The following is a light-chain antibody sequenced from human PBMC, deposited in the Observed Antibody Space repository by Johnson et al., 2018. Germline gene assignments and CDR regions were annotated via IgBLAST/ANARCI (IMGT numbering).Light chain of an antibody. CDR1: SSNIGNNY. CDR3: GTWDSSLSAGNV. Sequence: QSVLTQPPSVSAAPGQKVTISCSGSSSNIGNNYVSWYQQLPGTAPKLLIYENNKLPSGIPDRFSGSNSGTSAPLGITGLQNGDEADYYCGTWDSSLSAGNVFGTGTKVTVL. V-gene: IGLV1-51*02. CDR2: ENN. J-gene: IGLJ1*01.